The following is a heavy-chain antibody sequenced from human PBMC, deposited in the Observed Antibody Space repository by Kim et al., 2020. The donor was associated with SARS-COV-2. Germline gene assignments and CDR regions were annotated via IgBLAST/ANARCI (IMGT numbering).Heavy chain of an antibody. J-gene: IGHJ4*02. CDR2: MYYSGNT. CDR3: ASQASYVTALDH. CDR1: GASISSSSYY. V-gene: IGHV4-39*01. D-gene: IGHD3-16*01. Sequence: SETLSLTCTVSGASISSSSYYWGWIRQPPGKGLEWIGSMYYSGNTYYNPSLKSRVTISEDTSKNQLSLKLISMTAADTAVYYCASQASYVTALDHWGQGTLVTVSS.